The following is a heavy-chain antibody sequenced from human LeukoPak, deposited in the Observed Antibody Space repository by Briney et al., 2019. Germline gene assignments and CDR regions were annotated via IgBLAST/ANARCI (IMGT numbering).Heavy chain of an antibody. CDR3: ARDSGTAMVFRSSYYFDY. D-gene: IGHD5-18*01. CDR2: IYTSGST. Sequence: SETLSLTCTVSGGSISSYYWSWIRQPAGKGLEWIGRIYTSGSTNYNPSLKSRVTMSVDTSKNQFSPKLSSVTAADTAVYYCARDSGTAMVFRSSYYFDYWGQGTLVTVSS. V-gene: IGHV4-4*07. CDR1: GGSISSYY. J-gene: IGHJ4*02.